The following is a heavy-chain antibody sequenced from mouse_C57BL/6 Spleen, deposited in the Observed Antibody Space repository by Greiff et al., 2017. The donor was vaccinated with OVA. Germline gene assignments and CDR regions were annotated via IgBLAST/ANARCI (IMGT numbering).Heavy chain of an antibody. J-gene: IGHJ3*01. V-gene: IGHV1-19*01. CDR2: INPYNGGT. Sequence: LQESGPVLVKPGASVKMSCKASGYTFTDYYMNWVKQSHGKSLEWIGVINPYNGGTSYNKKFKGKATLTVDKSSSTAYMELNSLTSEDSAVYYCARPTAQATPLAYWGQGTLVTVSA. CDR3: ARPTAQATPLAY. CDR1: GYTFTDYY. D-gene: IGHD3-2*02.